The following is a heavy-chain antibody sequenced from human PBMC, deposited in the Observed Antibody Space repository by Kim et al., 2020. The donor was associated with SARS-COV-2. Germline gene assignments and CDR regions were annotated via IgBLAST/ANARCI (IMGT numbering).Heavy chain of an antibody. Sequence: IYAQECQGRVRMTEDTSTDTAYMELSSLRSEDTAVYYCATAVAGTWYDYWGQGTLVTVSS. CDR3: ATAVAGTWYDY. J-gene: IGHJ4*02. V-gene: IGHV1-24*01. D-gene: IGHD6-19*01.